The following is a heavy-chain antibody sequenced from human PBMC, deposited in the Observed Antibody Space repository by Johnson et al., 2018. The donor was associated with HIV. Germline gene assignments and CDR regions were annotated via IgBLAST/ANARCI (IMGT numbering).Heavy chain of an antibody. CDR2: IYSGGIT. CDR3: ARGALGDWVDAFDI. J-gene: IGHJ3*02. D-gene: IGHD3-16*01. Sequence: VQLVESGGGVVRPVGSLRLSCAVSGFKFSDFYMTWVRQAPGKGLEWVSVIYSGGITYYADPVKGRFTISRDNSKNTLYLQMNSMRAEDTAVFYCARGALGDWVDAFDIWGQGTMVTVSS. V-gene: IGHV3-66*02. CDR1: GFKFSDFY.